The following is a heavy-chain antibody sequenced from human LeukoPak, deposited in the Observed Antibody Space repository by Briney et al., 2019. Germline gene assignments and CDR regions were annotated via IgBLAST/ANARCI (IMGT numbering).Heavy chain of an antibody. CDR1: GFTFSSYA. CDR3: AKDGDIVVVPAARFDY. Sequence: GGSLRLSCAASGFTFSSYAMSWVRQAPGKGLEWVSAISGSGGSTYYADSVKGRFTISRDNSKNTLYLQMNSLRAEDTAVYYCAKDGDIVVVPAARFDYWGQGTLVTVSS. J-gene: IGHJ4*02. D-gene: IGHD2-2*01. V-gene: IGHV3-23*01. CDR2: ISGSGGST.